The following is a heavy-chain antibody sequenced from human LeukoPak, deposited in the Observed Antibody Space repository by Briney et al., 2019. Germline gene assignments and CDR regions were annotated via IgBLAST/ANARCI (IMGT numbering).Heavy chain of an antibody. J-gene: IGHJ6*03. CDR3: ARNLMTKYYYYMDV. Sequence: SETPSLTCTVSGGSISSYYWSWIRQPPGKGLEWIGYIYYSGSTNYNPSLKSRVTISVDTSKNQFSLKLSSVTAADTAVYYCARNLMTKYYYYMDVWGKGTTVTVSS. V-gene: IGHV4-59*01. CDR2: IYYSGST. D-gene: IGHD2-8*01. CDR1: GGSISSYY.